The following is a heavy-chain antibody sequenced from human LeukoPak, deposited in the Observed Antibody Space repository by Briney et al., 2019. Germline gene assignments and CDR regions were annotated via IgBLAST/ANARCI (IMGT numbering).Heavy chain of an antibody. V-gene: IGHV1-46*01. D-gene: IGHD2-2*01. CDR2: NNPSGGST. J-gene: IGHJ4*02. Sequence: DSVKDACKASGYTFTSYYMHWVRPAPVKWLEWMGINNPSGGSTSYAQKFQGRVTMTRDTSTSTVYMELSSLRSEDTAVYYCARDVVVVPAAAERYIDYWGQGTLVTVSS. CDR1: GYTFTSYY. CDR3: ARDVVVVPAAAERYIDY.